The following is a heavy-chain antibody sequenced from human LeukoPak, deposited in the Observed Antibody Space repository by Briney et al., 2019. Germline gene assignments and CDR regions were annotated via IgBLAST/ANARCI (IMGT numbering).Heavy chain of an antibody. CDR2: ISRSSSYI. Sequence: GGSLRLSCAVSGFTFSSYSMNWVRQAPGKGLEWVSSISRSSSYIYYADSVKGRFTISRDNAKNSLYLQMNSLRAEDTAVYYCARVWDASDAFDIWGQGTMVTVSS. J-gene: IGHJ3*02. CDR3: ARVWDASDAFDI. D-gene: IGHD1-26*01. CDR1: GFTFSSYS. V-gene: IGHV3-21*01.